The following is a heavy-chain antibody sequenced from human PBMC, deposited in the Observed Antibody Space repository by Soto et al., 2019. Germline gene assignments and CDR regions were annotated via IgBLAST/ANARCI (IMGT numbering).Heavy chain of an antibody. CDR2: INAGNGNT. CDR1: GYTFTSYA. V-gene: IGHV1-3*01. D-gene: IGHD3-3*01. CDR3: ARDLFPSMFVWSGYSPGPYYYYGMDV. J-gene: IGHJ6*02. Sequence: ASVTVSRTASGYTFTSYAMHWVRPAPDPTREWVGWINAGNGNTKYSQKFQGRVTSTRDTSASTAYMELSSLRSEDTAVYYCARDLFPSMFVWSGYSPGPYYYYGMDVWGQGTTVTFSS.